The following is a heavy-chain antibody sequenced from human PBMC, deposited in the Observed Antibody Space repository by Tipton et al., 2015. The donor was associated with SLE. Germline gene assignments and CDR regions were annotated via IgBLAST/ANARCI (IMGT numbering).Heavy chain of an antibody. CDR3: ARGEMDVFDI. CDR2: IFHSGNA. V-gene: IGHV4-59*11. Sequence: TLSLTCTVSGGSISSHYWSWIRQTPGKGLEWIGYIFHSGNAYYNPSLKSRVTISVDMSRNQFSLRLDSVTAADTALYYCARGEMDVFDIWGQGTVVSVSS. CDR1: GGSISSHY. J-gene: IGHJ3*02.